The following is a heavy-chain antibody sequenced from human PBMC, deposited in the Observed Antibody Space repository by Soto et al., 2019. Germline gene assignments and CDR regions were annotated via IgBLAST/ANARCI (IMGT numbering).Heavy chain of an antibody. CDR2: INGGNGNT. Sequence: QVQLVQSGADVKQSGASVRVSCKASGQSLTSYAMHWVRQAPGQRLEWMGWINGGNGNTRYSPKFQDRVTITRHTSASTGYMEVSSLSSEDTAVYFCASSSWAGNIFYCGMDVWGQGTTVTVS. D-gene: IGHD3-9*01. CDR3: ASSSWAGNIFYCGMDV. J-gene: IGHJ6*02. V-gene: IGHV1-3*01. CDR1: GQSLTSYA.